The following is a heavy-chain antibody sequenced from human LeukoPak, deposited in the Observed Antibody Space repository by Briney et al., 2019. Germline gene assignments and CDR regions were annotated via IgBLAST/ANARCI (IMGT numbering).Heavy chain of an antibody. CDR3: AREIVVVPAATKGEAFDI. CDR2: IYSGGST. Sequence: GGSLRLSCAASGFTVSSNYMSWVRQAPGKGLEWVSVIYSGGSTYYADSVKGRFTISRDNSKNTLYLQMNSLRAEDTAVYYCAREIVVVPAATKGEAFDIWGQGTMVTVSS. V-gene: IGHV3-53*01. D-gene: IGHD2-2*01. CDR1: GFTVSSNY. J-gene: IGHJ3*02.